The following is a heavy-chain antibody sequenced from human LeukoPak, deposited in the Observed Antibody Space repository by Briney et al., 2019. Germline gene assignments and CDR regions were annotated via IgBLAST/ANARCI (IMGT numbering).Heavy chain of an antibody. CDR2: MNPNSGNT. Sequence: GASVKVSCKASGYTFTSYDINWVRQATGQGLEWMGWMNPNSGNTGYAQKFQGRVTMTRNTSINTAYMELSSLRSEDTAVYYCARGCSSTSCFDYWGQGTLITVSS. CDR1: GYTFTSYD. J-gene: IGHJ4*02. V-gene: IGHV1-8*01. D-gene: IGHD2-2*01. CDR3: ARGCSSTSCFDY.